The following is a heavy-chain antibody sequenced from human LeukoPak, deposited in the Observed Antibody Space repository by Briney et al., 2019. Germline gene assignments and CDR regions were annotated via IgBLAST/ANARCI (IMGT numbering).Heavy chain of an antibody. Sequence: GGSLRLSCAGSGFTFSRYWLHWVRQAPGKGLVWVSRINPDGTITHYADSVKGRFPIPRNNAKSTVYLQMSSLRAEDTAIYYCVRDNGYSSGHAFDYWGQGTLVTVSS. CDR1: GFTFSRYW. CDR2: INPDGTIT. D-gene: IGHD2-8*02. CDR3: VRDNGYSSGHAFDY. V-gene: IGHV3-74*01. J-gene: IGHJ4*02.